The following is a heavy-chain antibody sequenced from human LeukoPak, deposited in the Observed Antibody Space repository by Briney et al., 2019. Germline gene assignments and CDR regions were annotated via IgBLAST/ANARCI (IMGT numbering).Heavy chain of an antibody. CDR3: AKSGGVAYDSSGYYPGQYYYYYCMDV. V-gene: IGHV1-46*01. Sequence: ASVKVSCKASGYTFTSYYMHWVRQARGQGLEWMGIINPSGGSTSYAQKFQGRVTMTRDMSTSTVYMELNSLRAEDTAVYYCAKSGGVAYDSSGYYPGQYYYYYCMDVWGQGTTVTVSS. CDR2: INPSGGST. CDR1: GYTFTSYY. J-gene: IGHJ6*02. D-gene: IGHD3-22*01.